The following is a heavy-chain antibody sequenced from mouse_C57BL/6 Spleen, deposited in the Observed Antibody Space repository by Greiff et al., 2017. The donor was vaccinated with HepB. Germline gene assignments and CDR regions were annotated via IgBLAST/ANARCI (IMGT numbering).Heavy chain of an antibody. V-gene: IGHV1-76*01. CDR3: ARRGGSYAMDY. D-gene: IGHD1-1*02. CDR2: IYPGSGNT. J-gene: IGHJ4*01. CDR1: GYTFTDYY. Sequence: QVQLQQSGAELVRPGASVKLSCKASGYTFTDYYINWVKQRPGQGLEWIARIYPGSGNTYYNEKFKGKATLTAEKSSSTAYMQLSSLTSEDSAVYFCARRGGSYAMDYWGQGTSVTVSS.